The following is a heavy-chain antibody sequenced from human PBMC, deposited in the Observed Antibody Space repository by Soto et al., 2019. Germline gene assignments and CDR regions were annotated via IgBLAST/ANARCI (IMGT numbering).Heavy chain of an antibody. CDR1: GFTFSSYG. Sequence: QVQLVESGGGMVQPGRSLRLSCAASGFTFSSYGMHWVRQAPGKGLEWVAVISYDGSNKYYADSVKGRFTISRDNSKNTLYLQMNSLRAEDTALYYCAKVRYCSGGSCYSVFDYWGQGTLVTVSS. V-gene: IGHV3-30*18. J-gene: IGHJ4*02. D-gene: IGHD2-15*01. CDR3: AKVRYCSGGSCYSVFDY. CDR2: ISYDGSNK.